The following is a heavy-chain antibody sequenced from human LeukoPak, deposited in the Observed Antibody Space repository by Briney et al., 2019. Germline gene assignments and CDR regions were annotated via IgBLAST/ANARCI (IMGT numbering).Heavy chain of an antibody. Sequence: ASVKVSCKASGYTFTVYYMHWVRQAPGQGLEWMGRINPNSGGTNYAQKFQGRVTMTRDTSISTAYMELSRLRSDDTAVYYCAYQLGRGAFDIWGQGTMVTVSS. V-gene: IGHV1-2*06. J-gene: IGHJ3*02. D-gene: IGHD1-1*01. CDR1: GYTFTVYY. CDR2: INPNSGGT. CDR3: AYQLGRGAFDI.